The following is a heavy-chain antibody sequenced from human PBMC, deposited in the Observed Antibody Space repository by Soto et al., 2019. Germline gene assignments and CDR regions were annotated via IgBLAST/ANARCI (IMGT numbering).Heavy chain of an antibody. CDR2: IWSDGNNR. CDR3: VRGDNWNDEASDY. J-gene: IGHJ4*02. Sequence: QVQLVESGGGVVQPGRSLRLSCAASGFMFSNHGMHWVRQAPGKGLDWVAVIWSDGNNRYYADSVKGRFTISRDNSKNKVYLQMNSLRAEDTAVYYCVRGDNWNDEASDYWGQGTLVTVSS. D-gene: IGHD1-1*01. V-gene: IGHV3-33*01. CDR1: GFMFSNHG.